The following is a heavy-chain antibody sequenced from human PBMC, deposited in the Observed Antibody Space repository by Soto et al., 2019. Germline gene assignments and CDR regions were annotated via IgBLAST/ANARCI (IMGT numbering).Heavy chain of an antibody. CDR1: GFTFSSYA. D-gene: IGHD6-19*01. Sequence: GGSLRLSCAASGFTFSSYAMHWVRQAPGKGLEWVAVISYDGSNKYYADSVKGRFTISRDNSKNTLFLQMNSLRAEDTAVYYCARGPEGIAVAGTWLSGAGFYYYGMDVWGQGTTVTVSS. CDR3: ARGPEGIAVAGTWLSGAGFYYYGMDV. CDR2: ISYDGSNK. V-gene: IGHV3-30-3*01. J-gene: IGHJ6*02.